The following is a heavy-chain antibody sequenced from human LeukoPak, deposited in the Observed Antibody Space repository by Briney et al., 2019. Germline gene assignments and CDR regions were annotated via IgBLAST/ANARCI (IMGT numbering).Heavy chain of an antibody. CDR1: GFTFSSYS. J-gene: IGHJ6*02. Sequence: GGSLRLSCAASGFTFSSYSMNWVRQAPGKGLEWVSSISSSSSYIYYADSVKGRFTISRDNAKNSLYLQMNSLRAEDTAVYYCAREVGTHYYYYGMDVWGQGTTVTVSS. V-gene: IGHV3-21*01. CDR2: ISSSSSYI. D-gene: IGHD1-1*01. CDR3: AREVGTHYYYYGMDV.